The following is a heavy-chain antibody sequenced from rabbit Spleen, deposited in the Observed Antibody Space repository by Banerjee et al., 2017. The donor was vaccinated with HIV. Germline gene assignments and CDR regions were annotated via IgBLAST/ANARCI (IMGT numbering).Heavy chain of an antibody. J-gene: IGHJ4*01. CDR1: GFSFSSRYY. CDR3: ARDLLGVIGWNFYL. D-gene: IGHD1-1*01. CDR2: INAATAKP. Sequence: QSLEESGGGLVQPEGSLTLTCTASGFSFSSRYYMCWVRQAPGKGLEWIACINAATAKPVYATWAKGRFTISRTSSTTVTLRMTSLTAADRATYFCARDLLGVIGWNFYLWGPGTLVTVS. V-gene: IGHV1S40*01.